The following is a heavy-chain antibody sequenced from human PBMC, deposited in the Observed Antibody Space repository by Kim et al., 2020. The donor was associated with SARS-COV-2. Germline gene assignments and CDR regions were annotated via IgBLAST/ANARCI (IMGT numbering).Heavy chain of an antibody. Sequence: GGSLRLSCAASGFTFSSYAMSWVRQAPGKGLEWVSAISGSGGSTYYADSVKGRFTISRDNSKNTLYLQMNSLRAEDTAVYYCAKEGDYSSGWPNWFDPWGQGTLVTVSS. CDR1: GFTFSSYA. V-gene: IGHV3-23*01. D-gene: IGHD6-19*01. J-gene: IGHJ5*02. CDR2: ISGSGGST. CDR3: AKEGDYSSGWPNWFDP.